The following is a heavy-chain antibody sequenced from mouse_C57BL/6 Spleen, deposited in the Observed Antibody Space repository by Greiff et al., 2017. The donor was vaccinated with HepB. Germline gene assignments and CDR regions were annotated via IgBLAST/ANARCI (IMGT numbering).Heavy chain of an antibody. CDR1: GFTFSNYW. D-gene: IGHD1-1*01. Sequence: EVQGVESGGGLVQPGGSMKLSCVASGFTFSNYWMNWVRQSPEKGLEWVAQIRLKSDNYATHYAESVKGRFTISRDDSKSSVYLQMNNLRAEDTGIYYCTVYYYGSSDYWGQGTTLTVSS. V-gene: IGHV6-3*01. CDR2: IRLKSDNYAT. CDR3: TVYYYGSSDY. J-gene: IGHJ2*01.